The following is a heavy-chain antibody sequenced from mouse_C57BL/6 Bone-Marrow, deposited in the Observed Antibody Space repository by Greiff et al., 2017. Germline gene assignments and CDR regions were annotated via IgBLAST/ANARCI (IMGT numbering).Heavy chain of an antibody. V-gene: IGHV1-81*01. CDR2: IYPGSGNT. Sequence: VQLQQSGAELARPGASVKLSCKASGYTFTSYGISWVKQRTGQGLEWIGEIYPGSGNTDYNEKFKGKATLTADKSSSTAYMELRSLTSEDSAVYFCARGGPITTVVEYYFDYWGQGTTLTVSS. J-gene: IGHJ2*01. CDR1: GYTFTSYG. CDR3: ARGGPITTVVEYYFDY. D-gene: IGHD1-1*01.